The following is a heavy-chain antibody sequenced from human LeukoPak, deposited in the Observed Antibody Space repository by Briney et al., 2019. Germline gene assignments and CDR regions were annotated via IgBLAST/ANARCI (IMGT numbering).Heavy chain of an antibody. CDR2: INHSGST. CDR3: ARPDDGAFDF. Sequence: SETLSLTCAVYGGSFSGYYWGWIRQPPGKGLEWIGEINHSGSTNYNPSLKSRVTISVDTSKNQFSLKLSSVTAADTAVYYCARPDDGAFDFWGQGTMVTVST. D-gene: IGHD5-24*01. J-gene: IGHJ3*01. V-gene: IGHV4-34*01. CDR1: GGSFSGYY.